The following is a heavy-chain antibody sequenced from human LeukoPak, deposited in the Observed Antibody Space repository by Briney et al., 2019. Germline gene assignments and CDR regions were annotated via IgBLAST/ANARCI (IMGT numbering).Heavy chain of an antibody. J-gene: IGHJ6*02. Sequence: PGGSLRLSCAASGFTVSNNYMSWVRQAPGKGLEWVSVIYSGSSTYYADSVKGRFTIPRDNSKNTLYLQMSSLRAEDTAVYYCAGHSEMDVWGQGITVTVSS. CDR1: GFTVSNNY. CDR2: IYSGSST. CDR3: AGHSEMDV. V-gene: IGHV3-53*01. D-gene: IGHD6-13*01.